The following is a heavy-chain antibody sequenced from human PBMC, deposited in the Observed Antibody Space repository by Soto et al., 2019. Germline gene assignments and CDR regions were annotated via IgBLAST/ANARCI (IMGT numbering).Heavy chain of an antibody. V-gene: IGHV4-30-4*01. D-gene: IGHD2-21*02. J-gene: IGHJ4*02. CDR3: ARFYGGNSLVDY. CDR1: GGSICSGDYD. Sequence: PSETLSLTCTVSGGSICSGDYDWSWIRQPPGKGLEWIGYIYYSGSTYYNPSLKSRVTISVDTSKNQFSLKLSSVTAADTAVYYCARFYGGNSLVDYWGQGTLVTVSS. CDR2: IYYSGST.